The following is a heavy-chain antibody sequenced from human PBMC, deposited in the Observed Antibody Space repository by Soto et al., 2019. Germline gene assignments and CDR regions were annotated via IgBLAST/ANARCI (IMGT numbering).Heavy chain of an antibody. CDR3: ARAPWIQLWFDY. V-gene: IGHV4-34*01. CDR2: INHSGST. CDR1: GGSFSGYY. D-gene: IGHD5-18*01. Sequence: QVQLQQWGAGLLKPSETLSLTCAVYGGSFSGYYWSWIRQPPGKGLEWIGEINHSGSTNYNPSLKTRVTISVDTSKTQFSLKLSSVTAADTAVYYCARAPWIQLWFDYWGQGTLVTVSS. J-gene: IGHJ4*02.